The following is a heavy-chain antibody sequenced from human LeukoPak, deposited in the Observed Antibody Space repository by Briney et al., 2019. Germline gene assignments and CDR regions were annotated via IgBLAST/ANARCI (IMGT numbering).Heavy chain of an antibody. D-gene: IGHD3-16*01. CDR3: ARARFWGFHYGMDV. V-gene: IGHV4-59*08. CDR2: IYYSGST. Sequence: SETLSLTCTVSGGSISSYYWSWIRQPPGKGLEWIGYIYYSGSTNYNPSLKSRVTISVDASKNQFSLKLSSVTAADTAVYYCARARFWGFHYGMDVWGQGTTVTVSS. J-gene: IGHJ6*02. CDR1: GGSISSYY.